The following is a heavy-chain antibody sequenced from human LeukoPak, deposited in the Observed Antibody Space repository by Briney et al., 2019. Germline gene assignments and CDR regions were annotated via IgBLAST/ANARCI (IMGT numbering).Heavy chain of an antibody. CDR1: GFTFSSYW. J-gene: IGHJ4*02. Sequence: PGGSLRLSCAASGFTFSSYWMSWVRQAPGKGLEWVSGISWNSGTIGYADSVKGRFTISRDNAKKSVYLQMNSLRPEDSALYYCARHGNHGNIPDDYWGQGTLVTVSS. D-gene: IGHD4-23*01. CDR3: ARHGNHGNIPDDY. CDR2: ISWNSGTI. V-gene: IGHV3-9*01.